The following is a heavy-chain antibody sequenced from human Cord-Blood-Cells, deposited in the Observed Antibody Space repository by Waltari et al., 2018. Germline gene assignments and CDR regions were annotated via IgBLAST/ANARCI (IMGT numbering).Heavy chain of an antibody. J-gene: IGHJ4*02. D-gene: IGHD6-19*01. V-gene: IGHV4-39*01. Sequence: QLQLQESGPGLVKPSETLSLTCTVSGGSISSSSYYWGWIRQPPGKGLEWIGSIYYRGSTSSNPSLKSRVTISVDTSKNQFSLKLSSVTAADTAVYYCASLGGSSGWYDYWGQGTLVTVSS. CDR3: ASLGGSSGWYDY. CDR1: GGSISSSSYY. CDR2: IYYRGST.